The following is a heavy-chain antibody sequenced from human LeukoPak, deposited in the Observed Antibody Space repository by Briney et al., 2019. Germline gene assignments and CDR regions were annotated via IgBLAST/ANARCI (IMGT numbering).Heavy chain of an antibody. D-gene: IGHD4-17*01. Sequence: WGSLRLSCAASGFTFSSYELNWVRQDPGKGLEWVSYISSSGSTIYYADSVKGRFTISRDNAKNSLYLQMNSLRAEDTAVYYCARDFYGDYDYWGQGTLVTVSS. V-gene: IGHV3-48*03. CDR3: ARDFYGDYDY. CDR2: ISSSGSTI. CDR1: GFTFSSYE. J-gene: IGHJ4*02.